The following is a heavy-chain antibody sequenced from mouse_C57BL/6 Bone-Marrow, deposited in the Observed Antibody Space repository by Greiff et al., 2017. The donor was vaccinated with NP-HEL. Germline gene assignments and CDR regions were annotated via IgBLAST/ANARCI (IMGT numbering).Heavy chain of an antibody. D-gene: IGHD1-1*01. Sequence: VQLKESGGDLVKPGGSLKLSCAASGFTFSSYGMSWVRQTPDKRLEWVATISSGGSYTYYPDSVKGRFTISRDNAKNTLYLQMSSLKSEDTAMYYCARHDTTVGYYFDYWGQGTTLTVSS. J-gene: IGHJ2*01. CDR3: ARHDTTVGYYFDY. V-gene: IGHV5-6*01. CDR2: ISSGGSYT. CDR1: GFTFSSYG.